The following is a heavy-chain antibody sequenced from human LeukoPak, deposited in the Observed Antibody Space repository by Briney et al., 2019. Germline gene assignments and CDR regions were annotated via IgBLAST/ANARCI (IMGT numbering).Heavy chain of an antibody. CDR2: ISYDGSNK. V-gene: IGHV3-30-3*01. J-gene: IGHJ4*02. D-gene: IGHD3-3*01. CDR1: GFTFSSYA. CDR3: ARDGPYDFWSGYRYYFDY. Sequence: GGSLRLSCAASGFTFSSYAMHWVRQAPGKGLEWVAVISYDGSNKYYADSVKGRFTIFRDNSKNTLYLQMNSLRAEDTAVYYCARDGPYDFWSGYRYYFDYWGQGTLVTVSS.